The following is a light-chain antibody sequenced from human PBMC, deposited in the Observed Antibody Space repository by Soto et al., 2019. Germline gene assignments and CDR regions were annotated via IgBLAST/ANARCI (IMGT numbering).Light chain of an antibody. CDR3: QQYDNWLRT. J-gene: IGKJ1*01. Sequence: EIVMTQSPATLSVSPGERATLSCRASQDISTNLAWYQQKPGQAPRLLIYGASTRATGIPARFSGSGSGTEFTLTISGLQSEDFAVYYCQQYDNWLRTFGQGTKVEIK. V-gene: IGKV3-15*01. CDR1: QDISTN. CDR2: GAS.